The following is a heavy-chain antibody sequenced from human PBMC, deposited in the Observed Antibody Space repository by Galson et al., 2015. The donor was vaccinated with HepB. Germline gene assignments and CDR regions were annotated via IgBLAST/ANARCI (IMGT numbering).Heavy chain of an antibody. V-gene: IGHV1-2*02. Sequence: SVKVSCKASGYTFTSYPIHWVRQAPGQGLEWMGWISPDSGGTNSAQKFHGRVTMTRDTSINTAYMELSRLTSDDTAMYYCARETGSIDYWGQGTLVTVSS. CDR2: ISPDSGGT. D-gene: IGHD1-7*01. J-gene: IGHJ4*02. CDR3: ARETGSIDY. CDR1: GYTFTSYP.